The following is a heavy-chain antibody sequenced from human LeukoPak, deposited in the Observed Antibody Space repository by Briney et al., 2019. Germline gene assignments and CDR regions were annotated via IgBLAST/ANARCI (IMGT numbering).Heavy chain of an antibody. J-gene: IGHJ4*02. Sequence: GGSLRLSCAASGFTFSNYEMNWVRQAPGKGLEWVSYISSSGGIIDYTDSVKGRFTISRDNAKNSLFLQMNSLTAEDTAVYYCVRDLSYCYLGYWGQGTMVTVSS. CDR1: GFTFSNYE. CDR3: VRDLSYCYLGY. V-gene: IGHV3-48*03. D-gene: IGHD2-21*01. CDR2: ISSSGGII.